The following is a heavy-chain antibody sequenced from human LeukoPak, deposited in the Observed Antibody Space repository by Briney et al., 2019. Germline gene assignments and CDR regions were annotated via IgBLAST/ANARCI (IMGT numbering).Heavy chain of an antibody. Sequence: GGSLRLSCAASGFTFSSYWMSWVRQAPGKGLEWVVNIKQDGSEKFFVDSVKGRFTISRDNAKNSLYLQMNSLRAEDTAVYYCARDGNRDGDMDVWGKGTTVTVSS. V-gene: IGHV3-7*01. CDR3: ARDGNRDGDMDV. CDR1: GFTFSSYW. J-gene: IGHJ6*03. CDR2: IKQDGSEK. D-gene: IGHD1-1*01.